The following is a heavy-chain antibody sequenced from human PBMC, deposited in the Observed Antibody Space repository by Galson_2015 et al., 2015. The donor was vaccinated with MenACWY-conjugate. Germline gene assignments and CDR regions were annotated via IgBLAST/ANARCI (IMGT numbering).Heavy chain of an antibody. J-gene: IGHJ4*02. D-gene: IGHD2-15*01. CDR1: GFSLRARRVG. V-gene: IGHV2-5*02. CDR3: SRTGATPGDY. Sequence: PALVKPTQTLTLPCTFSGFSLRARRVGVGWIRQPPGKAIVGIALIYWDDDKRSSPSLSSRLTITKDTSKNHVVLTMTNKDPVDTATYYCSRTGATPGDYWGQGTPVTVSS. CDR2: IYWDDDK.